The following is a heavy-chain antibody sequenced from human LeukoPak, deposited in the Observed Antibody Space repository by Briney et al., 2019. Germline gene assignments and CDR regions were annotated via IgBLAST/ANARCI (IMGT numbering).Heavy chain of an antibody. D-gene: IGHD1-26*01. V-gene: IGHV3-49*03. Sequence: GGSLRLSCTASGFTFGDYAMSWFRQAPGKGLGWVGFIRSKAYGGTTEYAASVKGRFTISRDDSKSIAYLQMNSLKTEDTAVYYCTSATLSGSYELDDYWGQGTLVTVSS. CDR2: IRSKAYGGTT. CDR3: TSATLSGSYELDDY. J-gene: IGHJ4*02. CDR1: GFTFGDYA.